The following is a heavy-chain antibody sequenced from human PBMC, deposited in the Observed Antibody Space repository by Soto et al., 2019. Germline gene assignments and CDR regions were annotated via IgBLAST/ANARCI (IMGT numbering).Heavy chain of an antibody. V-gene: IGHV3-48*01. CDR1: VFTFSSDS. CDR3: AREPYYDILTGSVDY. J-gene: IGHJ4*02. Sequence: GGSLRLSCAASVFTFSSDSMNWVRQAPGKGLEWVSCIISSSSTIYYADSVKGRFTISRDNAKNSLYLQMNSLRAEDTAVYYCAREPYYDILTGSVDYWGQGTLVTVSS. CDR2: IISSSSTI. D-gene: IGHD3-9*01.